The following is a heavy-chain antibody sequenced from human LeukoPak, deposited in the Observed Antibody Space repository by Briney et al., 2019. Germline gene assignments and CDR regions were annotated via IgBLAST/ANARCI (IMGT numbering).Heavy chain of an antibody. D-gene: IGHD6-13*01. CDR2: INHSGST. CDR3: ARLAQSSSSWYSSYYYGMDV. CDR1: GGSFSGYY. J-gene: IGHJ6*02. Sequence: PSETLSLTCAVYGGSFSGYYWSWIRQPPGKGLEWIGEINHSGSTNYNPSLKSRVTISVDTSKNQFSLKLSSVTAADTAVYYCARLAQSSSSWYSSYYYGMDVWGQGTLVTVSS. V-gene: IGHV4-34*01.